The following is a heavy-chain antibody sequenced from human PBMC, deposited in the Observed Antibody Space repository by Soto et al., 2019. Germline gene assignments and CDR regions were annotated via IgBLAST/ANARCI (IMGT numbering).Heavy chain of an antibody. Sequence: QVPLVQSGTEVKKPGASVKVSCKASGVTFTSYAIIWVRQAPGLGLEWMGWISAYNGNTNYTQNLQGRVTMTTDTSASTAYLELRSLRSDDTAVYYCARDAGYDFSSGYYAGYLDYWGQGALVTVSS. CDR1: GVTFTSYA. CDR2: ISAYNGNT. D-gene: IGHD3-3*01. V-gene: IGHV1-18*01. CDR3: ARDAGYDFSSGYYAGYLDY. J-gene: IGHJ4*02.